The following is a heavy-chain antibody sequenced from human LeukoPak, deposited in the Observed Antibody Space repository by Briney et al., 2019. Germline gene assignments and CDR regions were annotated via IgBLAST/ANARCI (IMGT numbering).Heavy chain of an antibody. CDR2: IYSSGST. D-gene: IGHD2-21*02. V-gene: IGHV4-59*01. CDR3: ARYTDCSGSDCYTNWFGP. CDR1: GGSISTYY. Sequence: SETLSLTCTVSGGSISTYYWSWIRHTPGKGLEWIGYIYSSGSTKLSPSLKSRVTISVDTSKNQFSLKLSSVTAADTAVYYCARYTDCSGSDCYTNWFGPWGQGTLVTVSS. J-gene: IGHJ5*02.